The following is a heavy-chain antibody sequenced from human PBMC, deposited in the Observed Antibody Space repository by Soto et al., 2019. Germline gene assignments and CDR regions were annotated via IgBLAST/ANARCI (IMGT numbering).Heavy chain of an antibody. V-gene: IGHV3-23*01. J-gene: IGHJ4*02. D-gene: IGHD2-15*01. Sequence: LRLSCAASGFTFSSYAMSWVREAPVKSLEWVSGIDGSGRNTYYADSVKGRFTISRDNSKNTLSVQMNGLRVEDTALYYCAKDGGSVCSGGTCYFQAPDYWGQGTLVTVYS. CDR1: GFTFSSYA. CDR3: AKDGGSVCSGGTCYFQAPDY. CDR2: IDGSGRNT.